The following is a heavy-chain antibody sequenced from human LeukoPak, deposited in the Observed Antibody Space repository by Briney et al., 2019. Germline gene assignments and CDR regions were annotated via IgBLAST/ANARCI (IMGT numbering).Heavy chain of an antibody. Sequence: GESLRLSCAASGFTLSNAWRSWVRQAPGKGLEWVGRMQSKNKVGTTDSAARLKGRVTISRDHSKKTQYLQRNSLKTEDTAVYYCTTAVGSGTSLDYWGQGTLVTVSS. CDR2: MQSKNKVGTT. V-gene: IGHV3-15*01. J-gene: IGHJ4*02. CDR1: GFTLSNAW. CDR3: TTAVGSGTSLDY. D-gene: IGHD3-10*01.